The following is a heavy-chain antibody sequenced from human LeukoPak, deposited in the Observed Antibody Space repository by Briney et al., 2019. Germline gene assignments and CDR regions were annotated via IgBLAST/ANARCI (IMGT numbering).Heavy chain of an antibody. CDR3: ARGSDEFWSGYYSGNWFDP. D-gene: IGHD3-3*01. CDR1: GGSISSHY. Sequence: SETLSLTCTVSGGSISSHYWSWIRQPPGKGLEWIGYIYYSGSTNYNPSLKSRVTISVDTSKNQFSLKLSSVTAADTAVYYCARGSDEFWSGYYSGNWFDPWGQGTLVTVSS. CDR2: IYYSGST. J-gene: IGHJ5*02. V-gene: IGHV4-59*11.